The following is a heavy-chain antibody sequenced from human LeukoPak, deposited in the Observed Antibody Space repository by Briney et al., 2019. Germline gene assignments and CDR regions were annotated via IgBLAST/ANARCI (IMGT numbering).Heavy chain of an antibody. CDR2: IKEDGSQK. J-gene: IGHJ4*02. CDR3: ARDDYSASDS. D-gene: IGHD4-11*01. V-gene: IGHV3-7*04. CDR1: GFSFRSYW. Sequence: AGGSLRLACAVSGFSFRSYWMRWVRQAPGKGLEWVANIKEDGSQKYYVDSVKGRFTVSRDNAKNSLYLQMNSLRAEDTAVYYCARDDYSASDSWGQGTLVTVSS.